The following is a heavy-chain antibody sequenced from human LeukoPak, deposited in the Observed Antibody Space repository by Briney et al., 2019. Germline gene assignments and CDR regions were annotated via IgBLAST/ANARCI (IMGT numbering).Heavy chain of an antibody. D-gene: IGHD3-22*01. CDR2: ISGSGGST. V-gene: IGHV3-23*01. J-gene: IGHJ4*02. CDR3: AKAPNQLTMILDY. Sequence: GGSLGLSCAASGFTFSSYAMSWVRQAPGKGLEWVSAISGSGGSTYYADSVKGRFTISRDNSKNTLYLQMNSLRAEDTAVYYCAKAPNQLTMILDYWGQGTLVTVSS. CDR1: GFTFSSYA.